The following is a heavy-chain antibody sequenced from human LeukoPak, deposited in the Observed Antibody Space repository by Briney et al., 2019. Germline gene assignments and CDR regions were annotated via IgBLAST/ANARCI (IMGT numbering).Heavy chain of an antibody. CDR1: GYIFTSYG. CDR3: ARDCIGCHGFDY. D-gene: IGHD2-15*01. V-gene: IGHV1-18*01. Sequence: ASVKVSCKASGYIFTSYGISWVRQAPGQGLEWVGWVSAYADNTNYVQKFQGRVTMTTDTSTSTAYMELRCLRSDDTAVYYCARDCIGCHGFDYWGQGTLVTVSS. CDR2: VSAYADNT. J-gene: IGHJ4*02.